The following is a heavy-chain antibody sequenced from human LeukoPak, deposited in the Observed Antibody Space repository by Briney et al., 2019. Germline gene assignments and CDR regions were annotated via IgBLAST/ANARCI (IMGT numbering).Heavy chain of an antibody. V-gene: IGHV4-61*02. J-gene: IGHJ4*02. CDR1: GGSISSGSYY. D-gene: IGHD6-19*01. CDR3: ARFSSGWYAPFDY. CDR2: IYTSGST. Sequence: SETLSLTCTVSGGSISSGSYYWSWIRQPAGKGLEWIGRIYTSGSTNYNPSLKSRVTISVDTSKNQFSLKLSSVTAADTAVYYCARFSSGWYAPFDYWGQGTLVTVSS.